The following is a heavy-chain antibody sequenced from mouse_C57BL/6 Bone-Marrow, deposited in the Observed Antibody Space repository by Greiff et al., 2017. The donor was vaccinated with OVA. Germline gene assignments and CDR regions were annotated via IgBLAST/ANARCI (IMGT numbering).Heavy chain of an antibody. Sequence: EVQLQQSVAELVRPGASVKLSCTASGFTIKNTYMHWVKQRPEQGLEWIGRIDPANGNTKYSPQFQGKATITADTSSHTAYLQLSSLKSEDTAIYYCARSAVVAPAYFDYWGQGTTLTVSS. CDR2: IDPANGNT. D-gene: IGHD1-1*01. J-gene: IGHJ2*01. V-gene: IGHV14-3*01. CDR3: ARSAVVAPAYFDY. CDR1: GFTIKNTY.